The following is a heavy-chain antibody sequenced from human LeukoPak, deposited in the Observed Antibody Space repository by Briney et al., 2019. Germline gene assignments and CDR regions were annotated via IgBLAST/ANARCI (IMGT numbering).Heavy chain of an antibody. J-gene: IGHJ6*03. V-gene: IGHV4-61*02. CDR3: AREGWVVAAGYYYFMDV. D-gene: IGHD2-15*01. CDR1: GGSISSGSYY. CDR2: IYTSGST. Sequence: SQTLSLTCTVSGGSISSGSYYWSWIRQPAGKGLEWIGRIYTSGSTNYNPSLKSRVTISVDTSKNQLSLMLSSVTAADTAVYYCAREGWVVAAGYYYFMDVWGKGTTVTVSS.